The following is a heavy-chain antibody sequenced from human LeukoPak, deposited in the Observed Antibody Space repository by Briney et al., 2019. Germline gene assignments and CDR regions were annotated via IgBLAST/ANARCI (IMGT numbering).Heavy chain of an antibody. D-gene: IGHD7-27*01. Sequence: ASVKVSCKASGYTFTSYGISWVRQAPGQGLEWMGWISAYNGNTNYAQKFQGWVTMTRDTSISTAYMELSRLRSDDTAVYYCARGGRRGEELGMVRDFDYWGQGTLVTVSS. J-gene: IGHJ4*02. CDR2: ISAYNGNT. V-gene: IGHV1-18*01. CDR1: GYTFTSYG. CDR3: ARGGRRGEELGMVRDFDY.